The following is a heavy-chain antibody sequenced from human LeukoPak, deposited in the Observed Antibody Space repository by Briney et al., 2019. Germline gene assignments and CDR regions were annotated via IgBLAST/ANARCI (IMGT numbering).Heavy chain of an antibody. V-gene: IGHV3-30*02. D-gene: IGHD3-10*01. Sequence: GGTLRLSCAASGFTFSSYGMNWVRQAPGKGLEWVAFIRYDGSNKYYADSVKGRFTISRDNSKNTLYLQMNRLRAEDTAVYYCAKPFRSAYYGSGSQALYYYMDVWGKGTTVTISS. CDR1: GFTFSSYG. J-gene: IGHJ6*03. CDR3: AKPFRSAYYGSGSQALYYYMDV. CDR2: IRYDGSNK.